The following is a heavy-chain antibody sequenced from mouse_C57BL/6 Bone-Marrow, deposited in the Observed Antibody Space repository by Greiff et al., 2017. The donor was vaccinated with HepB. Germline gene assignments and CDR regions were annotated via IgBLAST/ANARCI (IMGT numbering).Heavy chain of an antibody. CDR1: GYSITSGYY. J-gene: IGHJ2*01. V-gene: IGHV3-6*01. D-gene: IGHD1-1*01. CDR2: ISYDGSN. Sequence: EVQLQQSGPGLVKPSQSLSLTCSVTGYSITSGYYWNWIRQFPGNKLEWMGYISYDGSNNYNPSLKNRISITRDTSKNQFFLKLNSVTTEDTATYYCARGMYYGSRDYWGQGTTLTVSS. CDR3: ARGMYYGSRDY.